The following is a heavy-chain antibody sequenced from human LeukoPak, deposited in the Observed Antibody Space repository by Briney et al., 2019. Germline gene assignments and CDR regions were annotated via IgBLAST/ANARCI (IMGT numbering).Heavy chain of an antibody. Sequence: GGSLRLSCAASGFTISSYWMSWVRQAPGKGLAWVANIKRDGSEKYYVDSVKGRFTISRDNAKNSLYLQMNSLRAEDTAVYFCARDAILTGRFDYWGQGTLVTVSS. CDR3: ARDAILTGRFDY. D-gene: IGHD3-9*01. J-gene: IGHJ4*02. CDR1: GFTISSYW. CDR2: IKRDGSEK. V-gene: IGHV3-7*04.